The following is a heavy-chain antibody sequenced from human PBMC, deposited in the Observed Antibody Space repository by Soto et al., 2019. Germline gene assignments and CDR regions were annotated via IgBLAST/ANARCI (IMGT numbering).Heavy chain of an antibody. CDR3: AVTGIAAAGYYHYGMDV. CDR2: ISSSGSTI. J-gene: IGHJ6*02. V-gene: IGHV3-48*03. D-gene: IGHD6-13*01. CDR1: GFTFSSYE. Sequence: PGGSLRLSCAASGFTFSSYEMNWVRQAPGKGLEWVSYISSSGSTIYYADSVKGRFTISRDNAKNSMFLQMNSLRAEDTAVYYCAVTGIAAAGYYHYGMDVWGQGTTVTVSS.